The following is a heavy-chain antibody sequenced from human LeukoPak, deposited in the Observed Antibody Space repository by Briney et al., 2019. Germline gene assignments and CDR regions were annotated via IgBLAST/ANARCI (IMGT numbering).Heavy chain of an antibody. CDR2: ISNSGGSPI. CDR1: GFTVSSNY. D-gene: IGHD1-26*01. V-gene: IGHV3-11*01. J-gene: IGHJ4*02. Sequence: GGSLRLSCAASGFTVSSNYMSWVRQAPGKGLEWVSYISNSGGSPIYNADSVKGRFTISRDNAKNSLYLQMNSLRAEDTAVYYCARVRGSYAFDYWGQGTLVTVSS. CDR3: ARVRGSYAFDY.